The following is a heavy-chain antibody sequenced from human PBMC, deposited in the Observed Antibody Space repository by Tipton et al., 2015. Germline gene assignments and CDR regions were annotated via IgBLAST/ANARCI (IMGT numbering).Heavy chain of an antibody. CDR2: IYYSGST. J-gene: IGHJ1*01. D-gene: IGHD3-22*01. V-gene: IGHV4-59*01. Sequence: TLSLTCAVSGGSFSTYYWSWIRQSPGEGLEWIGYIYYSGSTNYNPSLRSRVAMSMDTSKNQFSLKLSSVIAADTAVYYCARASIIQGYYHDSSRYYLFNSWGQGTLVTVSS. CDR1: GGSFSTYY. CDR3: ARASIIQGYYHDSSRYYLFNS.